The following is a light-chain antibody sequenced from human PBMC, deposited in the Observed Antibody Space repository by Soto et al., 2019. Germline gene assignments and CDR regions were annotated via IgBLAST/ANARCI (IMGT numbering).Light chain of an antibody. J-gene: IGLJ2*01. CDR2: SNS. Sequence: QSVLAQPPSASGTPGQTVTISCSGGSSNIKTNGVSWYQQVPGAAPKLLIYSNSQRPSGAPDRFSGSKSGTSASLAISGLQSADEATYHCSTWDDSLNGLILGGGTKLTVL. CDR1: SSNIKTNG. V-gene: IGLV1-44*01. CDR3: STWDDSLNGLI.